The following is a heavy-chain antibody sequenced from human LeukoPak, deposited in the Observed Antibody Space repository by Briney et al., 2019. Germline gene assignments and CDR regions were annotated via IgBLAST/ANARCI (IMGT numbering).Heavy chain of an antibody. J-gene: IGHJ4*01. CDR2: INHSGST. CDR3: AKSGVAGYDFWSGYYPSDY. D-gene: IGHD3-3*01. CDR1: GGSFSGYY. V-gene: IGHV4-34*01. Sequence: SETLSLTCAVYGGSFSGYYWSWIRQPPGKGLEWIGEINHSGSTNYNPSLKSRVTISVDTSKNQFSLKLSSVTAADTAVYYCAKSGVAGYDFWSGYYPSDYWGQGTLVTVSS.